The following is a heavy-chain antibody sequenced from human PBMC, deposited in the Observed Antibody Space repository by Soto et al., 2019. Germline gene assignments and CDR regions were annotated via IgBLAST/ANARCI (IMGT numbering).Heavy chain of an antibody. CDR3: ARQRKGAAAGPVDAFDI. J-gene: IGHJ3*02. V-gene: IGHV1-2*02. CDR2: ISPNSGGT. D-gene: IGHD6-13*01. CDR1: GYTFTVYY. Sequence: VKVSCKASGYTFTVYYMHWVRQAPGQGLEWMGWISPNSGGTFAAQKFQGRVTMTRDTSVNMAYMELTSLKSDDTAVYYCARQRKGAAAGPVDAFDIWGQGTMVTISS.